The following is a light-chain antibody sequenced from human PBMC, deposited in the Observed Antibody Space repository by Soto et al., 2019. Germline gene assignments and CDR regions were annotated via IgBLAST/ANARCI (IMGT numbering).Light chain of an antibody. CDR3: QQYYSYPGYT. CDR2: AAS. V-gene: IGKV1-8*01. J-gene: IGKJ2*01. CDR1: QGISSY. Sequence: AIRMTQSPSSLSASTVDRVTITCRASQGISSYLAWYQQKPGKAPKLLIYAASTLQSGVPSRFSGSGSGTDFTLTISCLQSEDFATYYCQQYYSYPGYTFGQGTKLEIK.